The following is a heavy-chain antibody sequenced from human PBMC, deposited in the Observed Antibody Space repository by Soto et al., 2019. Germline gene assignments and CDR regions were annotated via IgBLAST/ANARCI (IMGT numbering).Heavy chain of an antibody. CDR2: IWYDGSNK. J-gene: IGHJ6*03. V-gene: IGHV3-33*01. CDR1: GFTFSSYG. D-gene: IGHD3-10*01. Sequence: GGSLRLSCAASGFTFSSYGMHWVRQAPGKGLEWVAVIWYDGSNKYYADSVKGRFTISRDNSKNTLYLQMNSLRAEDTAVYYCARVHGSGSYYSDYYYYYMDVWGKGTTVTVSS. CDR3: ARVHGSGSYYSDYYYYYMDV.